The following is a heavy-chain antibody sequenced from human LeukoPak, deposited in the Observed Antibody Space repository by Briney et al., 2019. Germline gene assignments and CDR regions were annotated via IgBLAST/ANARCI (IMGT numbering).Heavy chain of an antibody. D-gene: IGHD6-19*01. V-gene: IGHV1-3*01. CDR1: GYTFTSYA. CDR2: INAGNGNT. CDR3: ARGPFGRWLAKYYFDY. Sequence: ASVKVSCKASGYTFTSYAMHWVRQAPGQRLEWMGWINAGNGNTKYSQKFQGRVTITRDTSASTAYMELSSLRSEDTAVYYCARGPFGRWLAKYYFDYWGQGTLVTVSS. J-gene: IGHJ4*02.